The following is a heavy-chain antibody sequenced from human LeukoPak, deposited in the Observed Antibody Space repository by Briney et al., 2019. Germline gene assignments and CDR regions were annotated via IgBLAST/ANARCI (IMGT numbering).Heavy chain of an antibody. CDR3: ASFPSGYYYDSSGDAFDI. J-gene: IGHJ3*02. V-gene: IGHV4-38-2*02. D-gene: IGHD3-22*01. CDR2: IYHSGST. Sequence: SETLSLTCTVSGYSISSGYYWGWIRQPPGKGLEWIGSIYHSGSTYYNPSLQSRATISVDTSKNQFSLKLSSVTAADTAVYYCASFPSGYYYDSSGDAFDIWGQGTMVTVSS. CDR1: GYSISSGYY.